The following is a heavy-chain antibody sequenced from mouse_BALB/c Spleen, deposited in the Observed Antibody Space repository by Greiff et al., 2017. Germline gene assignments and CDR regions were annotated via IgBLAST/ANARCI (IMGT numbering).Heavy chain of an antibody. J-gene: IGHJ2*01. CDR1: GYSITSDYA. Sequence: DVKLQESGPGLVKPSQSLSLTCTVTGYSITSDYAWNWIRQFPGNKLEWMGYISYSGSTSYNPSLKSRISITRDTSKNQFFLQLNSVTTEDTATYYCARIYDGVDYWGQGTTLTVSS. D-gene: IGHD2-12*01. CDR3: ARIYDGVDY. V-gene: IGHV3-2*02. CDR2: ISYSGST.